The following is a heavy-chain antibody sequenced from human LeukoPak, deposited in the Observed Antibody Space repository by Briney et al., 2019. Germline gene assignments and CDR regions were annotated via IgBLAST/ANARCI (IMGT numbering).Heavy chain of an antibody. J-gene: IGHJ4*02. V-gene: IGHV3-23*01. CDR1: GFTFSSYA. CDR2: ISGSGGST. Sequence: GGSLRLSCAASGFTFSSYAMSWVRQAPGKGLEWVSAISGSGGSTYYAGSVKGRFTISRDNSKNTLYLQMNSLRAEDTAVYYCAKVGSMVRGVITDPFDYWGQGTLVTVSS. D-gene: IGHD3-10*01. CDR3: AKVGSMVRGVITDPFDY.